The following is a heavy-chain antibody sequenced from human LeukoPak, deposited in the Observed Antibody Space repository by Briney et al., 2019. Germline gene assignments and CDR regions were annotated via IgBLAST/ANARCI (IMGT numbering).Heavy chain of an antibody. CDR3: ARESYYYDSSGGAFDI. CDR2: ISAYNGNT. Sequence: GSVKVSCKASGYTFTSYGISWVRQAPGQGLEWMGWISAYNGNTNYAQKLQGRVTMTTGTSTSTAYMELRSLRSDDTAVYYCARESYYYDSSGGAFDIWGQGTMVTVSS. J-gene: IGHJ3*02. D-gene: IGHD3-22*01. CDR1: GYTFTSYG. V-gene: IGHV1-18*01.